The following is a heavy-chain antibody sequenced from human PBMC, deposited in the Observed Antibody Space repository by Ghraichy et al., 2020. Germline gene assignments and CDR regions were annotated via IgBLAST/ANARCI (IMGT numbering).Heavy chain of an antibody. CDR3: AKDHGYDSSGYYWGY. D-gene: IGHD3-22*01. V-gene: IGHV3-23*01. Sequence: LSLTCAASGFTFSSYAMSWVRQAPGKGLEWVSAISGSGGSTYYADSVKGRFTISRDNSKNTLYLQMNSLRAEDTAVYYCAKDHGYDSSGYYWGYWGQGTLVTVSS. CDR2: ISGSGGST. CDR1: GFTFSSYA. J-gene: IGHJ4*02.